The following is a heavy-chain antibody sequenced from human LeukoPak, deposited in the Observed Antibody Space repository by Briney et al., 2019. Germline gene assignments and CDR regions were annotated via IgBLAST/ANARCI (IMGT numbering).Heavy chain of an antibody. Sequence: GGSLRLSCVVSEFTFSAIGMHWVRQAPGKGLEWVAYIYYDGRNKYYADSVKGRFTISRDNSKNTLYLQLNSLGAADTAVYYCARKAFCNSATCYGALDVWGQGTMVTVSS. V-gene: IGHV3-30*02. D-gene: IGHD2/OR15-2a*01. J-gene: IGHJ3*01. CDR2: IYYDGRNK. CDR1: EFTFSAIG. CDR3: ARKAFCNSATCYGALDV.